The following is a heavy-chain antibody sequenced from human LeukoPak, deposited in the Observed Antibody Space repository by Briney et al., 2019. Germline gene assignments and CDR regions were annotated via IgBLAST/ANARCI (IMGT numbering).Heavy chain of an antibody. Sequence: ASVKVSCKASGYTFTGYCMHWVRQAPGQGLVWMGWINPNSGGTNYAQKFQGRVTMTRDTSISTAYMELSRLRSDDTAVYYCARGGAGTNGDPRAFDIWGQGTMVTVSS. CDR1: GYTFTGYC. D-gene: IGHD6-19*01. V-gene: IGHV1-2*02. CDR2: INPNSGGT. CDR3: ARGGAGTNGDPRAFDI. J-gene: IGHJ3*02.